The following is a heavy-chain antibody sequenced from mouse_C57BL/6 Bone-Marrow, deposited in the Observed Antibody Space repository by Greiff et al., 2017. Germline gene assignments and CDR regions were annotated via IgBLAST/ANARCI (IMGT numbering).Heavy chain of an antibody. CDR1: GYTFTSYW. Sequence: QVQLKQPGAELVKPGASVKLSCKASGYTFTSYWMHWVKQRPGRGLEWIGRIDPTSGGTKYNEKFKSKATLTVDKPSSTAYMQLSSLTSEDSAVYYCATYYSDWGFAYWGQGTRVTVSA. D-gene: IGHD2-12*01. J-gene: IGHJ3*01. V-gene: IGHV1-72*01. CDR2: IDPTSGGT. CDR3: ATYYSDWGFAY.